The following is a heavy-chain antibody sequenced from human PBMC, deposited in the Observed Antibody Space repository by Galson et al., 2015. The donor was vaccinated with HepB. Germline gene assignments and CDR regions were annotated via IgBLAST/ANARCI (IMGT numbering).Heavy chain of an antibody. CDR1: GFAFDSHA. CDR2: ISGNGDST. V-gene: IGHV3-23*01. D-gene: IGHD5-18*01. Sequence: SLRLSCAASGFAFDSHAMSWVRQAPGRGLEWISGISGNGDSTFCADSVKGRFTVSRDNSNNMLYLQRNSLRAEDAGLYFCAKGYGLFDSWAEGILVTVSP. CDR3: AKGYGLFDS. J-gene: IGHJ5*01.